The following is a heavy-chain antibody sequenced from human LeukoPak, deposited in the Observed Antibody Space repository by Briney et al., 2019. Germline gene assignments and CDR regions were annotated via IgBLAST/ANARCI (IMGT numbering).Heavy chain of an antibody. V-gene: IGHV1-69*05. D-gene: IGHD3-22*01. CDR3: ARDRLDSSGYYYEMGFDP. J-gene: IGHJ5*02. CDR1: GYTFISYD. CDR2: IIPIFGTA. Sequence: SVKVSCKASGYTFISYDINWLRQAPGQGLEWMGGIIPIFGTANYAQKFQGRVTITTDESTSTAYMELSSLRSEDTAVYYCARDRLDSSGYYYEMGFDPWGQGTLVTVSS.